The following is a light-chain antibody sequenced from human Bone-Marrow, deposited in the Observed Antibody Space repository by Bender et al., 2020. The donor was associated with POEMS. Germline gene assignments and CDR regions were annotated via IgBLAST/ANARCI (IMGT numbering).Light chain of an antibody. CDR3: TSRDSSGYLLV. CDR1: TLRTYY. Sequence: SELTQDPAVSVALGQTVRITCQGDTLRTYYASWYQQKPGQAPGLVIFPENNRPSGIPDRFSGSRSGNTASLTITGAQAEDEGDYYCTSRDSSGYLLVFGGGTKLTVL. J-gene: IGLJ2*01. CDR2: PEN. V-gene: IGLV3-19*01.